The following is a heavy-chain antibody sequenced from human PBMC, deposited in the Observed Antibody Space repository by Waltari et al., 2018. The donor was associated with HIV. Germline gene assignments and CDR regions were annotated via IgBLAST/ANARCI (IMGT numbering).Heavy chain of an antibody. CDR3: ATFPINDHSNKRLGY. Sequence: EVQLVESGGGLVQPGGSLRLSCPPSGFTFSCSWMHWVRHAPGKGLVWVSRINSDGSSTTYADSVKGRFTISRDNAKNTLYLQMNSLRDEDTAVYYCATFPINDHSNKRLGYWGQGTLVTVSS. D-gene: IGHD4-4*01. CDR1: GFTFSCSW. J-gene: IGHJ4*02. V-gene: IGHV3-74*01. CDR2: INSDGSST.